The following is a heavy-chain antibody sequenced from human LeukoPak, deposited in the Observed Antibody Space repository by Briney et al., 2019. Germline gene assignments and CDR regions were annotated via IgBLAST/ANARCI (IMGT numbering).Heavy chain of an antibody. CDR3: ARDRSTGRYYGSGSYDY. V-gene: IGHV1-3*01. CDR2: INAGNGDT. J-gene: IGHJ4*02. D-gene: IGHD3-10*01. CDR1: GYTSTSYA. Sequence: PAASVKVSCKASGYTSTSYAMHWVRQAPGQRLEWMGWINAGNGDTKYSQNFQGRVTITRDTSANTAYMELSSLRSEDTAVYYCARDRSTGRYYGSGSYDYWGQGTLVTVSS.